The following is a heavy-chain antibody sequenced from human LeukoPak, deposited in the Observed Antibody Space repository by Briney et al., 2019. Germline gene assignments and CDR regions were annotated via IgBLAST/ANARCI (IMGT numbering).Heavy chain of an antibody. CDR2: IYYSGST. J-gene: IGHJ6*02. CDR3: ARGRSNYYGMDV. V-gene: IGHV4-61*08. Sequence: NPSETLSLTCTVSGGSISSGGYYWSWIRQHPGKGLEWIGYIYYSGSTNYNPSLKSRVTISVDTSKNQFSLKLSSATAADTAVYYCARGRSNYYGMDVWGQGTTVTVSS. CDR1: GGSISSGGYY. D-gene: IGHD1-26*01.